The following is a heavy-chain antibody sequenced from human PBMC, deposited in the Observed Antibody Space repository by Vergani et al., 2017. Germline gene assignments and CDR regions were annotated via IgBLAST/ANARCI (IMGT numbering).Heavy chain of an antibody. V-gene: IGHV3-21*01. CDR3: ARFRRIAVAGTGVYFDY. CDR2: ISSSSSYI. D-gene: IGHD6-19*01. Sequence: EVQLVESGGGLVKPGGSLRLSCAASGFTFSSYSMNWVRQAPGKGLEWVSSISSSSSYIYYADSVKGRFTISIDNAKNSLYLQMSSLRAEDTAVYYCARFRRIAVAGTGVYFDYWGQGTLVTVSS. CDR1: GFTFSSYS. J-gene: IGHJ4*02.